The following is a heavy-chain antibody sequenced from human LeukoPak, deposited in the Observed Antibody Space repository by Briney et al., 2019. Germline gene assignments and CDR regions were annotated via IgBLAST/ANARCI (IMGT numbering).Heavy chain of an antibody. D-gene: IGHD3-10*01. CDR3: ARYIRDLYYYYMDV. CDR1: GYSFITYP. J-gene: IGHJ6*03. Sequence: ASVKVSCKASGYSFITYPINWVRQAPGQGLEWMGWISAYNGNTNYAQKFQGRVTMTRDTSISTAYMELSRLRSDDTAVYYCARYIRDLYYYYMDVWGKGTTVTVSS. V-gene: IGHV1-2*02. CDR2: ISAYNGNT.